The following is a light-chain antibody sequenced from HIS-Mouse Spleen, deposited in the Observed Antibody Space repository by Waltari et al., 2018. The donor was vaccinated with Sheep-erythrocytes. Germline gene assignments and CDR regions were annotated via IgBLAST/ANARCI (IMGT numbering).Light chain of an antibody. Sequence: SYELTQPPSVSVSPGQTARITCSGDALPKTYAYWYQQKSGPAPVLVIYEDSKRPSGIPERFSGSTSGTMATLTISGAQVEDEADYYCYSTDSSGNHWVFGGGTKLTVL. CDR1: ALPKTY. J-gene: IGLJ3*02. CDR2: EDS. V-gene: IGLV3-10*01. CDR3: YSTDSSGNHWV.